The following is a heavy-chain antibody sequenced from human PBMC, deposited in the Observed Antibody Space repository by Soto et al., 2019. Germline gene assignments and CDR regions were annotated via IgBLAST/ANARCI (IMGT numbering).Heavy chain of an antibody. CDR3: AKKNSKGKVATVYFGY. CDR1: GCTFSSYA. CDR2: ISGSGGST. D-gene: IGHD5-12*01. V-gene: IGHV3-23*01. J-gene: IGHJ4*02. Sequence: GGPLSLSCAASGCTFSSYAMSWVRPAPGKGLEWVSAISGSGGSTYYADSVKGRFTISRDNSKNTLYLQMNSLRAEDTAVYYCAKKNSKGKVATVYFGYWGQGTLVTVSS.